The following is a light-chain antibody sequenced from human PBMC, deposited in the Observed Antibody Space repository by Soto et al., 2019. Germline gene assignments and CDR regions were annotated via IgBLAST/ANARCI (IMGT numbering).Light chain of an antibody. Sequence: DIQMTQSPSSLSASVGDRVTITCQASQDISNYLNWYQQKPGKAPKLLIYDASNLETGVPSRFSGSGSGTDFTFTISSLQSEDIATYYCQQYDNLPTFGQGTEVDIK. CDR1: QDISNY. J-gene: IGKJ1*01. CDR2: DAS. V-gene: IGKV1-33*01. CDR3: QQYDNLPT.